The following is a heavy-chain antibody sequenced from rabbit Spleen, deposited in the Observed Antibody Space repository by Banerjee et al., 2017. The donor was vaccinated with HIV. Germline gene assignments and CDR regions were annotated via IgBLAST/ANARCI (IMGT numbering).Heavy chain of an antibody. D-gene: IGHD8-1*01. CDR1: GFTLSSYY. V-gene: IGHV1S7*01. J-gene: IGHJ6*01. CDR3: ARDTGSSFSSYGMDL. Sequence: HLKESGGGLVQPGGSLKLSCTASGFTLSSYYMNWVHQAPGKGLEWIGYIDPVFGITYYANWVNGRFSISRENAQNTVFLQMTSLTVADTATYFCARDTGSSFSSYGMDLWGQGTLVTVS. CDR2: IDPVFGIT.